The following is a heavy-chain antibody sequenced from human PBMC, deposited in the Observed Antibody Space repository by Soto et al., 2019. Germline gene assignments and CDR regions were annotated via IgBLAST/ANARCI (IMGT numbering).Heavy chain of an antibody. J-gene: IGHJ4*02. CDR2: VEEDGSDK. CDR3: AKGALSSGWY. V-gene: IGHV3-7*01. Sequence: EVHLAESGGGLVQPGGSLRLSCAASGFSFNSYRMSWVRQAPGKGLEWLACVEEDGSDKYYVDSVKGRFTISRDNAKSSVYLQMNSLRAEDTAVYYCAKGALSSGWYWGQGTLVTVSS. CDR1: GFSFNSYR. D-gene: IGHD6-19*01.